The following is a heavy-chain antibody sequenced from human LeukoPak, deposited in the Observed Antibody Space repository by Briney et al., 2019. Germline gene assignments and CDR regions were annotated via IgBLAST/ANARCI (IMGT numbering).Heavy chain of an antibody. CDR1: GFTFSSYA. D-gene: IGHD1-26*01. Sequence: GRSLRLSCAASGFTFSSYAMHWVRQAPGKGLEWVAVISYDGSNKYYADSVKGRFTISRDSSKDILYLQMNSLRVDDSATYYCVGEVGSRQMNSWGQGTLVTVSS. J-gene: IGHJ5*02. CDR2: ISYDGSNK. V-gene: IGHV3-30-3*01. CDR3: VGEVGSRQMNS.